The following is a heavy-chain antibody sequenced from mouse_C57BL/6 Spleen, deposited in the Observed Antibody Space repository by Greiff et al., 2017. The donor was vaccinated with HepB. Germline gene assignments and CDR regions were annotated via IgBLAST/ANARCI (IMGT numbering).Heavy chain of an antibody. CDR3: ARGTIYYDYDVFAY. CDR1: GYTFTDYN. Sequence: EVKLLESGPELVKPGASVKMSCKASGYTFTDYNMHWVKQSHGKSLEWIGYINPNNGGTSYNQKFKGKATLTVNKSSSTAYMELRSLTSEDSAVYYCARGTIYYDYDVFAYWGQGTLVTVSA. CDR2: INPNNGGT. V-gene: IGHV1-22*01. J-gene: IGHJ3*01. D-gene: IGHD2-4*01.